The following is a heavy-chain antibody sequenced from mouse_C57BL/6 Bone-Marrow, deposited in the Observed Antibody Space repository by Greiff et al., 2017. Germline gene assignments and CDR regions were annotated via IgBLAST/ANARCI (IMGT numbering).Heavy chain of an antibody. CDR2: ISSGGSYT. Sequence: VQLVESGGDLVKPGGSLKLSCAASGFTFSSYGMSWVRQTPDKRLEWVATISSGGSYTYYPDSVKGRFTISRDNAKNTLYLQMSSLKSEDTAMYYCARHRGSSFDYWGQGTTLTVSS. D-gene: IGHD1-1*01. CDR1: GFTFSSYG. V-gene: IGHV5-6*01. J-gene: IGHJ2*01. CDR3: ARHRGSSFDY.